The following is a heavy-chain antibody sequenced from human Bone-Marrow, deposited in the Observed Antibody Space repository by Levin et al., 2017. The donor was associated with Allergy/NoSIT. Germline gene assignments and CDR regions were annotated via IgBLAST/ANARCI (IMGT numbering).Heavy chain of an antibody. J-gene: IGHJ2*01. CDR1: GFTFSSYA. CDR3: ARDAGTLYCSGGSCYSFPHGYFDL. D-gene: IGHD2-15*01. CDR2: ISYDGSNK. V-gene: IGHV3-30-3*01. Sequence: GGSLRLSCAASGFTFSSYAMHWVRQAPGKGLEWVAVISYDGSNKYYADSVKGRFTISRDNSKNTLYLQMNSLRAEDTAVYYCARDAGTLYCSGGSCYSFPHGYFDLWGRGTLVTVSS.